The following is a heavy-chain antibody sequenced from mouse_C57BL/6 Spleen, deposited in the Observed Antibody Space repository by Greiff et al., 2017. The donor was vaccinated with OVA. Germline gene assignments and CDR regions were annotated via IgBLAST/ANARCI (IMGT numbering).Heavy chain of an antibody. D-gene: IGHD2-10*01. CDR2: IDPSDSYT. CDR3: ARTAYYGNPFAY. Sequence: VQLQQSGAELVKPEASVKLSCKASGYTFTSYWMQWVKQRPGQGLEWIGEIDPSDSYTNYNQKFKGKATLTVDTSSSTAYMQLSSLTSEDSAVYHCARTAYYGNPFAYWGQGTLVTVSA. CDR1: GYTFTSYW. V-gene: IGHV1-50*01. J-gene: IGHJ3*01.